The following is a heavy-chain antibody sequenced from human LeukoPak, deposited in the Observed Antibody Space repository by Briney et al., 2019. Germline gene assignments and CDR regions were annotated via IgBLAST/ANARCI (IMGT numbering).Heavy chain of an antibody. V-gene: IGHV3-30*02. CDR3: AKQYSSGWPYYFDY. CDR1: GFTFSSYG. CDR2: IRYDGSNK. D-gene: IGHD6-19*01. J-gene: IGHJ4*02. Sequence: PGGSLRLSCAASGFTFSSYGMHWVRQAPGKGLEWVAFIRYDGSNKYYADSVKGRFTISRDNSKNTLYLQMNSLRAEDTAVYYCAKQYSSGWPYYFDYWGQGTLVTVSS.